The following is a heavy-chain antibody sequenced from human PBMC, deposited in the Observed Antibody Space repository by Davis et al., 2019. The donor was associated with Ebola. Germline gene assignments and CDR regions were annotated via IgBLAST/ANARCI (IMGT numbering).Heavy chain of an antibody. Sequence: MPSETLSLTCAVSGGSISSSNWWSWVRQPPGKGLEWIGEIYHSGSTNYNPSLKSRVTISVDTSKNQFSLKLSSVTAADTAVYYCARQGLRRDGYNYHLADYWGQGTLVTVSS. CDR1: GGSISSSNW. CDR3: ARQGLRRDGYNYHLADY. CDR2: IYHSGST. J-gene: IGHJ4*02. D-gene: IGHD5-24*01. V-gene: IGHV4-4*02.